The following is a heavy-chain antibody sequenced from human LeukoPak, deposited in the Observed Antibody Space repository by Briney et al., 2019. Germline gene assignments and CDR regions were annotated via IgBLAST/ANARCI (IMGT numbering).Heavy chain of an antibody. D-gene: IGHD3-16*01. Sequence: SETLSLTCAVSGGSFSTHYWSWIRQPPGKGLEWIGYIYYSGSTDYNPSLKSRVIMSLDTSKNQFSLKLSSVTAADTAVYYCARAVISFGAAVAKGFDCWGQGTLVTVSS. CDR1: GGSFSTHY. CDR2: IYYSGST. CDR3: ARAVISFGAAVAKGFDC. V-gene: IGHV4-59*11. J-gene: IGHJ4*02.